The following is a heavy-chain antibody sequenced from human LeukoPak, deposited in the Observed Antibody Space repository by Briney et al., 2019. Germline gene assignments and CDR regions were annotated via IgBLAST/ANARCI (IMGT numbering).Heavy chain of an antibody. V-gene: IGHV4-39*01. CDR2: IYYSGST. CDR3: AGPYTAMVLSAFDI. J-gene: IGHJ3*02. D-gene: IGHD5-18*01. Sequence: SETLSVTCTVSGGSISSSSYYWGWIRQPPGKGLEWIGSIYYSGSTYYNPSLKSRVTISVDTSKNQFSLKLSSVTAADTAVYYCAGPYTAMVLSAFDIWGQGTMVTVSS. CDR1: GGSISSSSYY.